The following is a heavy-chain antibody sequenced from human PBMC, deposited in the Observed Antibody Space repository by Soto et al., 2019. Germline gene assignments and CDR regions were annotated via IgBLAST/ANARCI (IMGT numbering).Heavy chain of an antibody. CDR1: GFTFSSYA. V-gene: IGHV3-64D*06. J-gene: IGHJ6*02. Sequence: SGGSLRLSCSASGFTFSSYAMHWVRQAPGKGLEYVSAISSNGGSTYYADSVKGRFTISRDNSKNTLYLQMSSLRAEDTAVYYCVKVGGSGSYYLYYYYGMDVWGQGTTVTVSS. CDR2: ISSNGGST. CDR3: VKVGGSGSYYLYYYYGMDV. D-gene: IGHD3-10*01.